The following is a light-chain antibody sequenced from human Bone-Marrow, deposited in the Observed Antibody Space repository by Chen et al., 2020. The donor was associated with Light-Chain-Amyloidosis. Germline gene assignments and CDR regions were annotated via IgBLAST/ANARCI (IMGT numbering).Light chain of an antibody. CDR3: SSYTSTNTLV. V-gene: IGLV2-14*01. J-gene: IGLJ1*01. CDR1: SSDVGGDNH. Sequence: QSALTQPASVSGSPGQSITISCTGTSSDVGGDNHVSWYQQHPDKAPKLMIYEVTNRPSWFPDRFSGSKSDNTASLTIAGLQTEDEADYFCSSYTSTNTLVFGSGTRVTVL. CDR2: EVT.